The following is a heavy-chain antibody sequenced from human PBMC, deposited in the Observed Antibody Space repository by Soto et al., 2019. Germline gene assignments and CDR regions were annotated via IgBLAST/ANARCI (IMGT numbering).Heavy chain of an antibody. CDR3: ARLGFPGAIYFDS. CDR2: IYPDDSDT. Sequence: LGESLKISCQASGYSFSNFWIAWVRQMPGEGLEWLGIIYPDDSDTRYSPSFLGQVTISADKSTNTAYLQWRSLRASDTAMYYCARLGFPGAIYFDSWGLGTLVTVSS. CDR1: GYSFSNFW. V-gene: IGHV5-51*01. J-gene: IGHJ4*02.